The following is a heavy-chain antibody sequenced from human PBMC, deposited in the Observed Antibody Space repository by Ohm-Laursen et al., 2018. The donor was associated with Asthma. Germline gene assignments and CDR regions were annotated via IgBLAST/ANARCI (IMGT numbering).Heavy chain of an antibody. J-gene: IGHJ6*02. CDR2: ISYDGSNI. CDR1: GFTFSSYA. Sequence: SLRLSCAASGFTFSSYAMHWVRQAPGKGLEWVAFISYDGSNIYYGDSVKGRFTVFRDNSNYILYLQMNSLRAEDTAVYYCAKGSTYGMDVWGQGTTVTVSS. CDR3: AKGSTYGMDV. V-gene: IGHV3-30*18.